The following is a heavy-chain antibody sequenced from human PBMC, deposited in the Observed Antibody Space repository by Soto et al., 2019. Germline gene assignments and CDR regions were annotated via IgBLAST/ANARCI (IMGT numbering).Heavy chain of an antibody. CDR2: IYSGGST. Sequence: PGGSLRLSCAASGFTVSSNYMSWVRQAPGKGLEWVSVIYSGGSTYYADSVKGRFTISRDNSKNTLYLQMNSLRAEDTAVYYCARDRPPYGGNPYDEYWGQGTLVTVSS. CDR1: GFTVSSNY. V-gene: IGHV3-53*01. CDR3: ARDRPPYGGNPYDEY. D-gene: IGHD2-15*01. J-gene: IGHJ4*02.